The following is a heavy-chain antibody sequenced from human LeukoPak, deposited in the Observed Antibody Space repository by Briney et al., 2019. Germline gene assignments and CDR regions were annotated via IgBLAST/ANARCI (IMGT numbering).Heavy chain of an antibody. V-gene: IGHV1-2*02. CDR1: GYTFTGYY. J-gene: IGHJ5*02. CDR2: INPNSGGT. Sequence: ASVKVSCKASGYTFTGYYMHWVRQAPGQGLEWMGWINPNSGGTNYAQKFQGRVTMTRDTSISTAYMELGRLRSDDTAVYYCARGTYYYDSSGGNWFDPWGQGTLVTVSS. D-gene: IGHD3-22*01. CDR3: ARGTYYYDSSGGNWFDP.